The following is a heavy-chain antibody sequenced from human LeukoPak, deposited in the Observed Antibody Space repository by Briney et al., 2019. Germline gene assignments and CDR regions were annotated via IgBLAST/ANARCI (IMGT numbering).Heavy chain of an antibody. CDR2: IWYDGSNK. V-gene: IGHV3-33*01. Sequence: GGSLRLSCAASGFTFRSYGMHWVRQAPGKGLEWVAVIWYDGSNKYYADSVKGRFTISRDNSKNTLYLQMNSLRAEDTAVYYCARAGYGDYLDNIAFDIWGQGTMVTVSS. CDR3: ARAGYGDYLDNIAFDI. D-gene: IGHD4-17*01. CDR1: GFTFRSYG. J-gene: IGHJ3*02.